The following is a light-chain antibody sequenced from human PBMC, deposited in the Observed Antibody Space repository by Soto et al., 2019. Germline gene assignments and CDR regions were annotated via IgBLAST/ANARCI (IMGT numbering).Light chain of an antibody. J-gene: IGKJ4*01. CDR2: AAS. V-gene: IGKV1-12*01. CDR3: QQTSSLPLT. Sequence: IQMTQSPSSGSASGGDRVTISCRASHGITSWLAWYKQKTGRAHKLLIYAASSLQSGVPSRFSGSGSGRDFTLTISSLQPEDFATYFCQQTSSLPLTFGGGTKVDIK. CDR1: HGITSW.